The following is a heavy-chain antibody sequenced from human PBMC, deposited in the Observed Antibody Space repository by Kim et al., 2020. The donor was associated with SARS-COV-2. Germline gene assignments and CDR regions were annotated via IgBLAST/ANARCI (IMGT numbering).Heavy chain of an antibody. CDR3: ARLKSSGWSYFDS. J-gene: IGHJ4*02. Sequence: GPACPSPVTISADNSISTAYLQWSSLKASDTAMYYCARLKSSGWSYFDSWGQGTLVTVSS. V-gene: IGHV5-51*01. D-gene: IGHD6-19*01.